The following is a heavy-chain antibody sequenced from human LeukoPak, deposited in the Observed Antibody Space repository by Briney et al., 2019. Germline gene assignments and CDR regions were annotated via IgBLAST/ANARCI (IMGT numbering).Heavy chain of an antibody. V-gene: IGHV1-69*13. J-gene: IGHJ6*02. Sequence: SVKVSCKASGYTFTSYDINWVRQAPGQGLEWMGGIIPIFGTANHAQKFQGRVTITADESTSTAYMELSSLRSEDTAVYYCARDDYSNYFYYYGMDVWGQGTTVTVSS. D-gene: IGHD4-11*01. CDR2: IIPIFGTA. CDR3: ARDDYSNYFYYYGMDV. CDR1: GYTFTSYD.